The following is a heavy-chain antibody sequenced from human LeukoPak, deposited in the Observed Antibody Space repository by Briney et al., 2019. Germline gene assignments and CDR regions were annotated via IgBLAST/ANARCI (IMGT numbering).Heavy chain of an antibody. J-gene: IGHJ5*02. CDR2: INHSGST. D-gene: IGHD3-10*01. Sequence: SETLSLTCAVYGGSFSGYYWSWIRQPPGKGLEWIGEINHSGSTNYNPSLKSRVTISVDTSKNQFSLKLSSVTAGDTAVYYCARGGRAPITMVRGVNRRFDPWGQGTLVTVSS. CDR1: GGSFSGYY. CDR3: ARGGRAPITMVRGVNRRFDP. V-gene: IGHV4-34*01.